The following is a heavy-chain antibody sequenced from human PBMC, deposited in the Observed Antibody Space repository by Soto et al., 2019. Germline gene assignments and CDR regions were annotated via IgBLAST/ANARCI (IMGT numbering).Heavy chain of an antibody. D-gene: IGHD6-19*01. CDR1: GDSVSSASFY. J-gene: IGHJ5*02. V-gene: IGHV4-61*01. CDR2: IYFSGST. Sequence: SETLSLTCTVSGDSVSSASFYWIWIRQAPGKGLEWIGFIYFSGSTNYNPSLKSRVTMSLDTSKNQFSLNLSSVTPADTAVYYWATVNSGRNWFDPWGQGTLVPVSS. CDR3: ATVNSGRNWFDP.